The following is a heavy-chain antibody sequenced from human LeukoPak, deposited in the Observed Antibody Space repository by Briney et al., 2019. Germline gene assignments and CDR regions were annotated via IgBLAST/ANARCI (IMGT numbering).Heavy chain of an antibody. Sequence: SETLSLTCVVYGGSFSAYYWSWSRQPPEKGLEWIGEINNSGSTNYNPSLKSRVTISVDTSKNQFSLKLSSVTAADTAVYYCARVGYDFWSGYYKRPTYRNWFDPWGQGTLVTVSS. V-gene: IGHV4-34*01. CDR3: ARVGYDFWSGYYKRPTYRNWFDP. CDR1: GGSFSAYY. J-gene: IGHJ5*02. CDR2: INNSGST. D-gene: IGHD3-3*01.